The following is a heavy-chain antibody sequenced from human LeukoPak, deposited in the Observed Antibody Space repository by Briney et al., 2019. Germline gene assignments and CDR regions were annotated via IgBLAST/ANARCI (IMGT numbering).Heavy chain of an antibody. J-gene: IGHJ4*02. CDR3: ARGRHWYDY. Sequence: SETLSLTCNVSGGSVSTYYCNRIRQPPGKGLEWIGYIYYSGSTNYNPSLKSRVTISVDPSKNQFSLELSSVTAADTAVYYCARGRHWYDYWGQGTLVTVSS. D-gene: IGHD2-15*01. V-gene: IGHV4-59*02. CDR1: GGSVSTYY. CDR2: IYYSGST.